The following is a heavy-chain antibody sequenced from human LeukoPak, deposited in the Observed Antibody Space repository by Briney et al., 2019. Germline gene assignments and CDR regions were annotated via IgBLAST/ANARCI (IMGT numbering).Heavy chain of an antibody. CDR3: ARYLEGVGAFDY. Sequence: ASVKVSCKASGYTFTGYYMHWVRQAPGQGLEWMGWINPNSGGTNYAQKFQGWVTMIRDTSISTAYMELSRLRSDDTAVYYCARYLEGVGAFDYWGQGTLVTVSS. J-gene: IGHJ4*02. CDR2: INPNSGGT. D-gene: IGHD1-26*01. V-gene: IGHV1-2*04. CDR1: GYTFTGYY.